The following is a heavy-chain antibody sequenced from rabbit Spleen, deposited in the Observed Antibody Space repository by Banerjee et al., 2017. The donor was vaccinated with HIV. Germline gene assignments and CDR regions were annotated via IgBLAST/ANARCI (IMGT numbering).Heavy chain of an antibody. CDR2: FNTASSGRI. CDR3: VRDAGATLYGYIDLNF. J-gene: IGHJ4*01. CDR1: GFSFSRGYD. Sequence: QEQLEESGGGLVKPEGSLTLTCTASGFSFSRGYDMCWVRQAPGKGLQWITCFNTASSGRIDYASWAKGRFTISKTSSTTVTLQMTSLTAADTATYFCVRDAGATLYGYIDLNFWGPGTLVTVS. V-gene: IGHV1S45*01. D-gene: IGHD6-1*01.